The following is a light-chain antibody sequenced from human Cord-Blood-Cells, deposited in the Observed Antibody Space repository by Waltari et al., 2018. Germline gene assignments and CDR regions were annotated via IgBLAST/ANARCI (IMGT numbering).Light chain of an antibody. V-gene: IGLV2-14*01. CDR2: EVS. Sequence: QSALTQPASVSGSPGQSITISCTGTSSVVGGYNSVSWYQQHPGKAPKLMIYEVSTRPSGVSNRFSGSKSGNTASLTISGLQAEDEADYYCSSYTSSSTYVFGTGTKVTVL. CDR3: SSYTSSSTYV. CDR1: SSVVGGYNS. J-gene: IGLJ1*01.